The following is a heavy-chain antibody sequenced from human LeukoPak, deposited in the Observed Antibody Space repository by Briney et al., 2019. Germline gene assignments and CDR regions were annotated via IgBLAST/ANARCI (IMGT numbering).Heavy chain of an antibody. CDR3: ARDGAAAAYDAFDI. CDR2: IKQDGSEK. J-gene: IGHJ3*02. Sequence: PGGSLRLSCAASGFTFSSYWMSWVRQAPGKGLEWVANIKQDGSEKYYVDSVKGRFTISRDSAKNSLYLQMNSLRAEDTAVYYCARDGAAAAYDAFDIWGQGTMVTVSS. D-gene: IGHD6-13*01. V-gene: IGHV3-7*03. CDR1: GFTFSSYW.